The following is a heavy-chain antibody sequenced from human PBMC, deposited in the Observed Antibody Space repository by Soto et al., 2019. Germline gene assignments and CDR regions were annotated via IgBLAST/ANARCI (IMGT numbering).Heavy chain of an antibody. D-gene: IGHD4-4*01. CDR1: RYTLNRYG. CDR2: IKTYKGNT. V-gene: IGHV1-18*04. CDR3: ARDYSLDY. J-gene: IGHJ4*02. Sequence: SVEVSFKVSRYTLNRYGNHWVRQAPGQGLEWMGWIKTYKGNTNDAQKLQGRVTMATDTSTRTAYMERRSLRSDDTGVYYCARDYSLDYWGQGTLVTVSS.